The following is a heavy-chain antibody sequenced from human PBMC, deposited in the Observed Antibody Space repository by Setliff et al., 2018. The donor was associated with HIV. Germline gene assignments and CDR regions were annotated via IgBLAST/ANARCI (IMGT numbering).Heavy chain of an antibody. CDR1: GYSFTNYW. CDR2: IYPGDSVT. V-gene: IGHV5-51*01. Sequence: GESLKISCKGSGYSFTNYWIGWVRQMPGKGLEWIGVIYPGDSVTRYGPPFQGQVSISVDTSITTAYLYWSSLKASDTAIYYCTRRRRAPGTEDLEAYWGQGTLVTVSS. CDR3: TRRRRAPGTEDLEAY. J-gene: IGHJ4*02. D-gene: IGHD1-26*01.